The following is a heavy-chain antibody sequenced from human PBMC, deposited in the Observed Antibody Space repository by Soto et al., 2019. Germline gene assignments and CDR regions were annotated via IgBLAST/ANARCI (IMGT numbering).Heavy chain of an antibody. Sequence: SVKVSCKASGGTFSSYTISWVRQAPGQGLEWMGRIIPILGIANYAQKFQGRVTITADKSTSTAYMELSSLRSEDTAVYYCARELHPSIVVDYYMDVWGKGTTVTVSS. CDR3: ARELHPSIVVDYYMDV. CDR1: GGTFSSYT. CDR2: IIPILGIA. D-gene: IGHD2-15*01. V-gene: IGHV1-69*04. J-gene: IGHJ6*03.